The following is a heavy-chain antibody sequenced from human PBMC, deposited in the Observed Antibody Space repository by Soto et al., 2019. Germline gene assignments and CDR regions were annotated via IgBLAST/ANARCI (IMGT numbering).Heavy chain of an antibody. CDR3: AKTTYYDILTGGTLYYYYYGMDV. J-gene: IGHJ6*02. Sequence: SVKVSCKASGGTFSSYAISWVRQAPGQGLEWMGGIIPIFGTANYAQKFQGRVTITADESTSTAYKKLSSLRSEDTAVYYCAKTTYYDILTGGTLYYYYYGMDVWGQGTTVTVSS. V-gene: IGHV1-69*13. CDR1: GGTFSSYA. D-gene: IGHD3-9*01. CDR2: IIPIFGTA.